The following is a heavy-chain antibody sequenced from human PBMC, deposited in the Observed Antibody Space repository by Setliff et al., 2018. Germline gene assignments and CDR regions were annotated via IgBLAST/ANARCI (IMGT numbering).Heavy chain of an antibody. V-gene: IGHV3-48*03. D-gene: IGHD3-10*01. CDR2: THIDGITV. CDR3: ARDGVFYAMDF. CDR1: GFSFSRYE. J-gene: IGHJ6*02. Sequence: GSLRLSCAASGFSFSRYEMIWVRQAPGKGLEWVSKTHIDGITVYSDSVKGRFTISRDNAKNSLYLQMNSLRAEDSAVYYCARDGVFYAMDFWGQGTTVTVSS.